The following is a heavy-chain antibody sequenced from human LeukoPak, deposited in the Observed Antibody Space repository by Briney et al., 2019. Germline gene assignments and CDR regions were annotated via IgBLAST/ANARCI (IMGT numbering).Heavy chain of an antibody. D-gene: IGHD6-19*01. CDR3: ARAVAGADAFDI. CDR1: GYTFTSYG. Sequence: ASVKVSCKASGYTFTSYGISWVRQAPGQGLEWMGWLSAYNGNTSYAQKLQGRVTMTTDTSTSTAYMELRSLRSDDTAVYYCARAVAGADAFDIWGQGTTVTVSS. J-gene: IGHJ3*02. V-gene: IGHV1-18*01. CDR2: LSAYNGNT.